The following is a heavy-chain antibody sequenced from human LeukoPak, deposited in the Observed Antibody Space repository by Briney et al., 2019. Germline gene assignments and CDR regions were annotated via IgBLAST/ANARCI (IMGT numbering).Heavy chain of an antibody. Sequence: GGSLRLSCVASGFTFSSFPMHWVRQGPGKGLEYVSVISSTGETSYYADSVKDRFTISRDNSKNTLYLQMGSLRAEDMAVYYCARVMSGSGSKYFDYWGQGTLVSVSS. CDR3: ARVMSGSGSKYFDY. J-gene: IGHJ4*02. CDR1: GFTFSSFP. CDR2: ISSTGETS. V-gene: IGHV3-64*02. D-gene: IGHD3-10*01.